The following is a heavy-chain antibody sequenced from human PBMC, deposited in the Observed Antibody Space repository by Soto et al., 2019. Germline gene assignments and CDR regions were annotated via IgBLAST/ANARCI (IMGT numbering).Heavy chain of an antibody. Sequence: QVQLVQSGAAVKKPGSSVKVSCKASGGTFSSYAISWVRQAPGQGLEWMGGIIPIFGTANYAQKFQGRVTITADESTSPAYMELSSLRFEDTAVYYCARGDKGIAVAGTRIWGQGTMVTVSS. J-gene: IGHJ3*02. CDR1: GGTFSSYA. CDR2: IIPIFGTA. D-gene: IGHD6-19*01. CDR3: ARGDKGIAVAGTRI. V-gene: IGHV1-69*01.